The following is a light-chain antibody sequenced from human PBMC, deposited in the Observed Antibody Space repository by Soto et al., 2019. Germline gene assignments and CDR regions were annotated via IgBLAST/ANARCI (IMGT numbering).Light chain of an antibody. CDR2: SAS. V-gene: IGKV1-39*01. CDR1: QTINNC. CDR3: QQSYDLPVT. Sequence: DIQMTQSPSSLSASVGDRVTITCRASQTINNCLSWYQQKPGKAPNLLIYSASSLQSGVPSRFSGSGSGTDFTLTISRLQPEDSATYYCQQSYDLPVTFGPGTKVDIE. J-gene: IGKJ3*01.